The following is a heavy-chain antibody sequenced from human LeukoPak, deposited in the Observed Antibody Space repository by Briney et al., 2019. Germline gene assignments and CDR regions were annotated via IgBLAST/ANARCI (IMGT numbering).Heavy chain of an antibody. CDR3: TRPIGRDYYDSSGYSEVDY. D-gene: IGHD3-22*01. CDR2: IRSKANTYAT. J-gene: IGHJ4*02. V-gene: IGHV3-73*01. Sequence: PGGSLILSCAASGFTCSGSARHLGRQASGKGLELVGRIRSKANTYATAYAASVKGMFTISSDGSKNMALLQMNSLKTEDPAVYYCTRPIGRDYYDSSGYSEVDYWRQRTLLSVCS. CDR1: GFTCSGSA.